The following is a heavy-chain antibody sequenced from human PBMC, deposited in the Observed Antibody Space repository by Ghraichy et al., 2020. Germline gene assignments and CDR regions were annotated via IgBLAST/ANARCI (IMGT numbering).Heavy chain of an antibody. V-gene: IGHV3-7*01. CDR3: ARSSRTPSYYYDSSGDYFDY. D-gene: IGHD3-22*01. CDR1: GFTFSSYW. CDR2: IKQDGSEK. Sequence: GGSLRLSCAASGFTFSSYWMSWVRQAPGKGLEWVANIKQDGSEKYYVDSVKGRFTISRDNAKNSLYLQMNSLRAEDTAVYYCARSSRTPSYYYDSSGDYFDYWGQGTLVTVSS. J-gene: IGHJ4*02.